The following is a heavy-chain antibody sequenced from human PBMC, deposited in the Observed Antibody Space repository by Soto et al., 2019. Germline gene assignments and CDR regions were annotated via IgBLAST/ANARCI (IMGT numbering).Heavy chain of an antibody. D-gene: IGHD2-2*01. CDR1: GFTFSEAG. CDR3: TTGPVDMPFYYYFRDVDV. V-gene: IGHV3-15*01. CDR2: IKTKPDGETT. Sequence: EVQLVESGGGLVKPGGSLRLSCAASGFTFSEAGMSWVRQPPGKGLGWVGRIKTKPDGETTDYAAPVKGRFILSRDDSKHTLYLQMNNLKAEDTAVYYCTTGPVDMPFYYYFRDVDVWGQGTTVTVSS. J-gene: IGHJ6*02.